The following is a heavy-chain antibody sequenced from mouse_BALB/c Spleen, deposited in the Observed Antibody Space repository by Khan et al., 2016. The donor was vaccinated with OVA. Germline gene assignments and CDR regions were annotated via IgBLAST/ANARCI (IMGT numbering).Heavy chain of an antibody. CDR2: ISSGSSTI. CDR3: ARDSNFDY. J-gene: IGHJ2*01. CDR1: GFTFSRFG. Sequence: VQLKESGGGLVQPGGSRKLSCAASGFTFSRFGMHWVRQAPEKGLEWVAYISSGSSTIYYADTVKGRFTISRDNPKHTLFLQMTSLRSEDTAMYYCARDSNFDYWGQGTTLTVSS. V-gene: IGHV5-17*02.